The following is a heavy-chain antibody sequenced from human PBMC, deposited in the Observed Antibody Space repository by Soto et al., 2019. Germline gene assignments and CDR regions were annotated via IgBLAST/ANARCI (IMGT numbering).Heavy chain of an antibody. CDR1: GGTFSSYT. Sequence: QVQLVQSGAEVKKPGSSVKVSCKASGGTFSSYTISWVRQAPGQGLEWMGRIIPILGIANYAQKFQGRVTITADKSTSTAYMELSSLRSEDTAVYYSARSGYQSYYYYYMDVWGKGTTVTVSS. V-gene: IGHV1-69*02. D-gene: IGHD5-12*01. CDR3: ARSGYQSYYYYYMDV. CDR2: IIPILGIA. J-gene: IGHJ6*03.